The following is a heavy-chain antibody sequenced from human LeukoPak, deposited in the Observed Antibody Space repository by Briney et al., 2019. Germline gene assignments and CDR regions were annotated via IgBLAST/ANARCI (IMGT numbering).Heavy chain of an antibody. CDR1: GGTFSSYA. V-gene: IGHV1-46*01. Sequence: ASVKVSCKASGGTFSSYAISWVRQAPGQGLEWMGIINPSGGSTSYAQKFQGRVTMTRDTSTSTVYMELSSLRSEDTAVYYCARGALELWLFDYWGQGTLVTVSS. D-gene: IGHD5-18*01. CDR2: INPSGGST. J-gene: IGHJ4*02. CDR3: ARGALELWLFDY.